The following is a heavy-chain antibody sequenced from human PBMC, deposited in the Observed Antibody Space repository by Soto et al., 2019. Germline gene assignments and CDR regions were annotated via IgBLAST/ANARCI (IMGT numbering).Heavy chain of an antibody. CDR2: MNPNSGNT. CDR1: GYTFTSYD. D-gene: IGHD4-17*01. J-gene: IGHJ4*02. Sequence: QVQLVQSGAEVKKPGASVKVSCKASGYTFTSYDINWVRQATGQGLEWMGWMNPNSGNTGYAQKFQXXVTMTRNSSISTAYMELSRLRSEDTAVYYCARSTNDYGDRHWGQGTLVTVSS. CDR3: ARSTNDYGDRH. V-gene: IGHV1-8*01.